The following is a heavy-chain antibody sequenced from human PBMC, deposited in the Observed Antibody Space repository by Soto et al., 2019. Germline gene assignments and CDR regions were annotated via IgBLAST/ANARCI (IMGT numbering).Heavy chain of an antibody. Sequence: ASVKVSCKASGYTFTSSGISWVRQAPEQGLEWMGWNSAYNGNTNYAQKLQGRVTMTTDTSTSTAYMELRSLRSDDTAVYYCAREGAHDYGDYLGVLSYYYYYYMDVWGKGTTVTVSS. CDR3: AREGAHDYGDYLGVLSYYYYYYMDV. V-gene: IGHV1-18*01. D-gene: IGHD4-17*01. CDR2: NSAYNGNT. J-gene: IGHJ6*03. CDR1: GYTFTSSG.